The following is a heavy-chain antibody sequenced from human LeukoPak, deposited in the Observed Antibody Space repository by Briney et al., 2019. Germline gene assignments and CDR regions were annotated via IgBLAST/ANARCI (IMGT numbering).Heavy chain of an antibody. J-gene: IGHJ4*02. D-gene: IGHD6-13*01. Sequence: GGSLRLSCAASGFTFSSYGMHWVRQAPGKGLEWVAIISSDGTNKYYADSVKGRFAISRDNSKNTLYLQMSSLRAEDTAMYYCAKDRGSSWFTPFDHWGQGTLVTVSS. V-gene: IGHV3-30*18. CDR1: GFTFSSYG. CDR2: ISSDGTNK. CDR3: AKDRGSSWFTPFDH.